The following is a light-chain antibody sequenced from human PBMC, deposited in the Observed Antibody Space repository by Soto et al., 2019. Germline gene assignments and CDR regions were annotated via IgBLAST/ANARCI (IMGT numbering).Light chain of an antibody. J-gene: IGKJ3*01. CDR1: QSISSY. Sequence: DIQMTQSPSSLSASVGDRVTITCRASQSISSYLNWYQQKPGKAPKLLIYAASSLQSGVPSRFSGSGSRTDFTLNISSLQPEDFATYYCQQSYSTPTFGPGTKVDIK. CDR3: QQSYSTPT. V-gene: IGKV1-39*01. CDR2: AAS.